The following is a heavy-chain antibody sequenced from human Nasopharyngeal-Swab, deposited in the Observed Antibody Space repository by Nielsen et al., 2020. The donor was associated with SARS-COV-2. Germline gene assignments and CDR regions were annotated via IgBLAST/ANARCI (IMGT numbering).Heavy chain of an antibody. CDR1: GFTFNSYS. D-gene: IGHD1-26*01. CDR3: ARIAGRGSIYYYYMDV. Sequence: GASLKISCAGSGFTFNSYSMIWVRQVPGEGLEWVSSISGSGSYVYYADSVKGRFTISKDSAKNSLYLQMNSLRAEDTAVYFCARIAGRGSIYYYYMDVWGTGTTVTVSS. CDR2: ISGSGSYV. J-gene: IGHJ6*03. V-gene: IGHV3-21*01.